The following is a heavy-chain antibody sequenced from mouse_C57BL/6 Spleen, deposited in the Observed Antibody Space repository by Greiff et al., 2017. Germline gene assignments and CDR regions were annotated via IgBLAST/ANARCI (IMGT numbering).Heavy chain of an antibody. CDR2: IDPANGNT. J-gene: IGHJ2*01. CDR3: ARWQLRLHYFDY. Sequence: VQLQQSVAELVRPGASVKLSCTASGFNIQNTYMHWVKQRPEQGLEWIGRIDPANGNTKYAPKFQGKATITADTSSNTAYLQLSSLTSEDTAIYYGARWQLRLHYFDYWGKGTTLTVSS. V-gene: IGHV14-3*01. D-gene: IGHD3-2*02. CDR1: GFNIQNTY.